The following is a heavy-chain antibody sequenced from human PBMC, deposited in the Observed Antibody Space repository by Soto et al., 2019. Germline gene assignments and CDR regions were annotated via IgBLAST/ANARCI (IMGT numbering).Heavy chain of an antibody. CDR3: ARDQLGSEIDH. CDR2: TYYRSKWYY. CDR1: GDSVSSNSAA. J-gene: IGHJ4*02. V-gene: IGHV6-1*01. D-gene: IGHD7-27*01. Sequence: SQTLSLTCAISGDSVSSNSAAWNWIRQSPLRGLEWLGRTYYRSKWYYDYAVSVESRISINPDTSKNQFSLQLNSVTPADTAVYYCARDQLGSEIDHWGQGTLVTVSS.